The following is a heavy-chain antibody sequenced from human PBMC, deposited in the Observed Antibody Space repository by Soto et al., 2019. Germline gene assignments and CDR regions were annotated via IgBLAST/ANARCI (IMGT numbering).Heavy chain of an antibody. D-gene: IGHD1-7*01. Sequence: QVQLVQSGAEVKKPGASVKVSCKASGYTFTSYGISWVRQAPAQGLEWMGWIRAYNGNTNYAQKLQGRVTMTTYTSSSTAYMELRSLKSDVTAVYFCARDEVYKWNYGGSWFDPWGQGTLVTVSS. CDR1: GYTFTSYG. J-gene: IGHJ5*02. V-gene: IGHV1-18*01. CDR3: ARDEVYKWNYGGSWFDP. CDR2: IRAYNGNT.